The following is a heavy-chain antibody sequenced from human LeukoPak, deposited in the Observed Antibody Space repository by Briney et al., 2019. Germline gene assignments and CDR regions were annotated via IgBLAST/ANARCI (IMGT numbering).Heavy chain of an antibody. J-gene: IGHJ4*02. D-gene: IGHD1-26*01. CDR3: AKAPREVGAYYDFDY. V-gene: IGHV3-30*18. Sequence: GGSLRLSCAASGFTFSSYGMHWVRQAPGKGLEWVAVISYDGSNKYYADSVKGRFTISRDNSKNTLYLQMNGLRAEDTAVYYCAKAPREVGAYYDFDYWGQGTLVTVSS. CDR1: GFTFSSYG. CDR2: ISYDGSNK.